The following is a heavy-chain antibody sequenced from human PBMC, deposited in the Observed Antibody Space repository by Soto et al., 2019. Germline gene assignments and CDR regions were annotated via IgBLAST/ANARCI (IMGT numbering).Heavy chain of an antibody. CDR3: GKDIRSGSIDY. CDR2: XXXHETDQ. CDR1: GYIFRNHG. Sequence: QVRLVQSGGGVVQPGRSLILSCAASGYIFRNHGMHWVRQAPGKGLXXXXXXXXHETDQYYADSVKGRFTVSKDGSTNTVYLQMNSLRAEDTAVYYCGKDIRSGSIDYWGQGTLVTVSS. D-gene: IGHD1-1*01. V-gene: IGHV3-33*06. J-gene: IGHJ4*02.